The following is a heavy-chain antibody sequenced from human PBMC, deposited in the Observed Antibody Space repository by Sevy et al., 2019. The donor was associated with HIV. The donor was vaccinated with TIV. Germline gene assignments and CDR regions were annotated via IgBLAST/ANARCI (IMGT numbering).Heavy chain of an antibody. J-gene: IGHJ4*02. CDR3: AIESIAVAGIDY. D-gene: IGHD6-19*01. CDR1: GFTFSSYW. Sequence: GGSLRLSCAASGFTFSSYWMHWVRKAPGQGLVWVSRINSDGSSTSYADSVKGRFSISRENAKNKLYLQMNSLRAEDTAVYYCAIESIAVAGIDYWGQGTLVTVSS. CDR2: INSDGSST. V-gene: IGHV3-74*01.